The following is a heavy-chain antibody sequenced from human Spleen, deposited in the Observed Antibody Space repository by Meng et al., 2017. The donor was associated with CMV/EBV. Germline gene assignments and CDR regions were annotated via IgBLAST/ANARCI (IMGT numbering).Heavy chain of an antibody. CDR2: IYYSGNT. Sequence: LSLPGTGSGASISSHSWGWIRQPPGKGLEWIGYIYYSGNTDYSTSLKSRVTISRDTSKSQFSLKLTSMTAADTAVYYCVRGSGWLDYWGQGTLVTVSS. CDR1: GASISSHS. V-gene: IGHV4-59*11. D-gene: IGHD6-19*01. J-gene: IGHJ4*02. CDR3: VRGSGWLDY.